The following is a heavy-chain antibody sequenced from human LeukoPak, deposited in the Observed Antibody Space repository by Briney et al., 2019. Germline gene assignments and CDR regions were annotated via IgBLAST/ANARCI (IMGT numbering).Heavy chain of an antibody. V-gene: IGHV4-59*05. CDR2: IYYSGST. CDR3: ATLTIFGVVPFDY. Sequence: SGTLSLTCTVSGGSISSYYWSWIRQPPGKGLEWIGSIYYSGSTYYNPSLKSRVTISVDTSKNQFSLKLSSVTAADTAVYYCATLTIFGVVPFDYWGQGTLVTVSS. D-gene: IGHD3-3*01. J-gene: IGHJ4*02. CDR1: GGSISSYY.